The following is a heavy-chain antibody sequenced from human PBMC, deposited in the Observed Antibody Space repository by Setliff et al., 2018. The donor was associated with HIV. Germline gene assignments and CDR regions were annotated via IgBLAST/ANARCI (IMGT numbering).Heavy chain of an antibody. CDR1: GFTFSSYA. J-gene: IGHJ6*03. D-gene: IGHD6-6*01. CDR3: AKQYSMYYYYYMDV. CDR2: IRISAGVI. V-gene: IGHV3-23*01. Sequence: QAGGSLRLSCAASGFTFSSYAMRWVRQAPGKGMEWVSVIRISAGVIYYADSVKGRFTISTDNSKNTLYLQMNSLRAEDTAVYYCAKQYSMYYYYYMDVWSKGTTVTVSS.